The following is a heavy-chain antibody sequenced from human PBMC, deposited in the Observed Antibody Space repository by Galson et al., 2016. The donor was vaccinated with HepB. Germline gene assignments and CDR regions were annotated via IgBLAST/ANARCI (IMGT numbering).Heavy chain of an antibody. D-gene: IGHD6-19*01. Sequence: SLRLSCAASGFTFTNYAMHWVRQAPGKGLEWVAVISNDGSNKYYADSVQGRFTISRDNSKNTLYLQMNRLSAEDTAAYYCVRETRIAVANWGQGTLVTVSS. V-gene: IGHV3-30-3*01. CDR3: VRETRIAVAN. CDR2: ISNDGSNK. CDR1: GFTFTNYA. J-gene: IGHJ4*02.